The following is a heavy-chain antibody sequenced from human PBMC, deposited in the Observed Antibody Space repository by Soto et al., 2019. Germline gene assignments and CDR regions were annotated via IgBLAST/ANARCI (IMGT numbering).Heavy chain of an antibody. CDR2: IWYDGSNK. J-gene: IGHJ6*04. CDR3: ARGLSGSYYYYGMDV. CDR1: GFTFSSYG. D-gene: IGHD5-12*01. Sequence: QVQLVESGGGVVQPGRSLRLSCAASGFTFSSYGMHWVRQAPGKGLEWVAVIWYDGSNKYYADSVKGRFTISRDNSKNTLYLQMNSLRAEDTAVYYCARGLSGSYYYYGMDVWGKGTTVTVSS. V-gene: IGHV3-33*01.